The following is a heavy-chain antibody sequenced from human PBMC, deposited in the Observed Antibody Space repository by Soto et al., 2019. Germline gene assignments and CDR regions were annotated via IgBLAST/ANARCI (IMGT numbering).Heavy chain of an antibody. CDR3: ARSLARTYYYYFMDV. V-gene: IGHV3-74*03. Sequence: ELQLVESGGGLVQPGGSLRLSCAASGFTFSNFWIHWVRQAPGKGLVWVSGISGDGTTATYADSVKGRFTTSRDNAKNTLDLQMNSLRDEDTAVYYCARSLARTYYYYFMDVWGKGTTVTVSS. CDR2: ISGDGTTA. CDR1: GFTFSNFW. J-gene: IGHJ6*03.